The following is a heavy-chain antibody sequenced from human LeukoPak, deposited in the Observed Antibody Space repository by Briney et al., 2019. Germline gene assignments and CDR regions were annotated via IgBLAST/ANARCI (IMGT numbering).Heavy chain of an antibody. D-gene: IGHD2-21*01. CDR3: AREFSVVGNFDY. J-gene: IGHJ4*02. Sequence: GGTLRLSCADSGFLFSDFIDHTMVWVRQAPGKGLEWVSYISSSSTSISYADSVRGRFSISRDNAQRSLYLHMNSLRDEDTAVYYCAREFSVVGNFDYWGQGTLVIVSS. CDR2: ISSSSTSI. CDR1: GFLFSDFIDHT. V-gene: IGHV3-21*01.